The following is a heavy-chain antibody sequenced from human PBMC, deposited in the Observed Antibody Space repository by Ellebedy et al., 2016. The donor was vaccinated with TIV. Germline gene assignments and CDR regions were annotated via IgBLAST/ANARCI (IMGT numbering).Heavy chain of an antibody. D-gene: IGHD3-22*01. J-gene: IGHJ5*02. CDR1: GGTFSSYA. CDR2: IISIFNTA. V-gene: IGHV1-69*13. CDR3: ANYYDSSGHL. Sequence: AASVKVSCKASGGTFSSYAISWVRQAPGHGLEWMGGIISIFNTANYAQNFQGRVTITADESTSTAYMELSSLRSDDTAVYYCANYYDSSGHLWGQGTLVTVSS.